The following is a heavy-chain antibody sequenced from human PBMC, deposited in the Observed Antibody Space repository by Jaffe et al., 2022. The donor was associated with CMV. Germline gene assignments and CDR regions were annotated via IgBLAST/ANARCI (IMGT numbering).Heavy chain of an antibody. Sequence: EVQLVESGGGLVQPGGSLRLSCAASGFTFSSYSMNWVRQAPGKGLEWVSYISSSSSTIYYADSVKGRFTISRDNAKNSLYLQMNSLRDEDTAVYYCARFGGSMVRGVNHYYYYGMDVWGQGTTVTVSS. CDR2: ISSSSSTI. CDR1: GFTFSSYS. CDR3: ARFGGSMVRGVNHYYYYGMDV. D-gene: IGHD3-10*01. V-gene: IGHV3-48*02. J-gene: IGHJ6*02.